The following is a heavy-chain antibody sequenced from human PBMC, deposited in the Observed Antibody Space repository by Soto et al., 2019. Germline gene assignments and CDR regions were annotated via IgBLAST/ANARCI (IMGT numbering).Heavy chain of an antibody. V-gene: IGHV3-11*01. Sequence: GGSLRLSCAASGFSFSDYYMSWIRQAPGKGLEWVSCISSSGRIIYYADSVKGRFTIPRDNAKNSLYLQMNSLRAEDTAVYYCARDLGYYDSSGYFDYWGQGTRVTVSS. J-gene: IGHJ4*02. CDR2: ISSSGRII. CDR3: ARDLGYYDSSGYFDY. CDR1: GFSFSDYY. D-gene: IGHD3-22*01.